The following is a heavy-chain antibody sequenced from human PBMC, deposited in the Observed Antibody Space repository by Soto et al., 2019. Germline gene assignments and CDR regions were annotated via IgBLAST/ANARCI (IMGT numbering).Heavy chain of an antibody. D-gene: IGHD1-7*01. J-gene: IGHJ4*02. CDR2: MNPNSGNT. CDR1: GYTFTSYD. CDR3: ARERTGPKYFDY. V-gene: IGHV1-8*01. Sequence: QVQLVQSGAEVKKPGASVKVSCKASGYTFTSYDINWVRQATGQGLEWMGWMNPNSGNTAYAQKFQGRVTMTRNTSISTSYMEQSSRRSEDTSVYYCARERTGPKYFDYRGQGTLVTVAS.